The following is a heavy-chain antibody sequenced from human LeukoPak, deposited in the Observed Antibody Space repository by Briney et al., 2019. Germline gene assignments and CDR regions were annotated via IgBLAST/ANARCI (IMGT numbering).Heavy chain of an antibody. CDR1: GFTFSSYS. V-gene: IGHV3-21*01. CDR3: ARFIVATIRYMDV. D-gene: IGHD5-12*01. CDR2: ISSSSSYI. J-gene: IGHJ6*03. Sequence: GGSLRLSCAASGFTFSSYSMNWVRQAPGKGLEWVSSISSSSSYIYYADSVKGRFTISRDNAKNSLYLQMNSLRAEDTAVYYCARFIVATIRYMDVWGKGTTVTISS.